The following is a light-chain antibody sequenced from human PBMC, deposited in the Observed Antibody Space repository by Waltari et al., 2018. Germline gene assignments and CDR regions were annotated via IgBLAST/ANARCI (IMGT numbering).Light chain of an antibody. V-gene: IGLV1-51*02. CDR2: EDA. CDR1: HSNIGNNY. CDR3: GTWDSSLSGAV. Sequence: QSVLTQPPSVSAAPGQRVTISCSGGHSNIGNNYVSWYRQFPGTAPELLIYEDAKRPSGVPGRFAGSKSGTSATLDSTGLQAGDEADYYCGTWDSSLSGAVFGGGTHLTVL. J-gene: IGLJ7*01.